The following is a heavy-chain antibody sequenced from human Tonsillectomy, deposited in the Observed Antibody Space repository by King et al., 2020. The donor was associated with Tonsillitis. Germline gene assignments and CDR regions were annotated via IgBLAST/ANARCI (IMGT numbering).Heavy chain of an antibody. J-gene: IGHJ5*02. Sequence: VQLQESGPGLVKPSQTLSLTCTVSGGSISSGSYYWSWIRQPAGKGLEWMGRIYTSGSINYNPSLESRVTMSVDTSKNQFSLKRSSVTAADTAVYYCARGGDILTGGSLFDPWGQGTLVTVSS. CDR1: GGSISSGSYY. V-gene: IGHV4-61*02. D-gene: IGHD3-9*01. CDR2: IYTSGSI. CDR3: ARGGDILTGGSLFDP.